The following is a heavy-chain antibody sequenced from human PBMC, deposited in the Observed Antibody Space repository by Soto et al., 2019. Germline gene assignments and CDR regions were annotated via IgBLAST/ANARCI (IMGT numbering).Heavy chain of an antibody. CDR1: GFTFSGSA. CDR2: IRSKVNNYAT. D-gene: IGHD2-15*01. Sequence: EVQLVESGGGLVQPGGSLKLSCAASGFTFSGSAMHWVRQASGKGLEWVGRIRSKVNNYATGYAASVKGRFSISRDDSKNTAYLQMNSLKTEDTAVYYCTRPPYCSGGSCSRSGYWGQGTLVTVSS. CDR3: TRPPYCSGGSCSRSGY. J-gene: IGHJ4*02. V-gene: IGHV3-73*02.